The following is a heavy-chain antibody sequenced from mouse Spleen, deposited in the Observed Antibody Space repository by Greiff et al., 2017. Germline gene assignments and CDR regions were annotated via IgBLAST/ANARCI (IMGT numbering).Heavy chain of an antibody. Sequence: QVTLKECGPGILQPSQTLSLTCSFSGFSLSTSGMGVSWIRQPSGKGLEWLAHIYWDDDKRYNPSLKSRLTISKDTSRNQVFLKITSVDTADTATYYCARSASLLRLPYYFDYWGQGTTLTVSS. J-gene: IGHJ2*01. CDR2: IYWDDDK. CDR3: ARSASLLRLPYYFDY. CDR1: GFSLSTSGMG. V-gene: IGHV8-12*01. D-gene: IGHD1-2*01.